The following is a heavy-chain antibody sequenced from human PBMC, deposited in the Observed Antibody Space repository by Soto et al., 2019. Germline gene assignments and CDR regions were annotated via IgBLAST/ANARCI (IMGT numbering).Heavy chain of an antibody. D-gene: IGHD3-10*01. Sequence: ASVPVSCTASGYTFTSYGISGVRQAPAQGLEWVGWISAYNGNTNYAQKLQGRVTMTTDTSTSTAYMELRSLRSDDTAVYYCARVGRYYGSGSFWWFDPWGQGTLVTFSS. CDR1: GYTFTSYG. CDR3: ARVGRYYGSGSFWWFDP. CDR2: ISAYNGNT. J-gene: IGHJ5*02. V-gene: IGHV1-18*01.